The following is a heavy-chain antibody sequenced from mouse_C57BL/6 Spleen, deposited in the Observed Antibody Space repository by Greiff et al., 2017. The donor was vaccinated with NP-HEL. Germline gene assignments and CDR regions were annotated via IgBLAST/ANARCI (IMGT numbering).Heavy chain of an antibody. CDR1: GYTFTDYE. J-gene: IGHJ1*03. D-gene: IGHD1-1*01. Sequence: QVQLQQSGAELVRPGASVTLSCKASGYTFTDYEMHWVKQTPVHGLEWIGAIDPETGGTAYNQKFKGKAILTADKSSSTAYMELRSLTSEDSAVYYCTRAYYGGSNWYFDVWGTGTTVTVSS. V-gene: IGHV1-15*01. CDR2: IDPETGGT. CDR3: TRAYYGGSNWYFDV.